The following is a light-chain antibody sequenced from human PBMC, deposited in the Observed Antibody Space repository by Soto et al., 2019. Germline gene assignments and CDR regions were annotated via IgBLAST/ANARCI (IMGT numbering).Light chain of an antibody. Sequence: SYELTQPPSVSVSPGQTASITCSGHNLGDKYVYWYQQKPGQSPVLVMYQDTKRPSGIPARFSGSNSGNTATLTISGTQAMDEADYYCQTWDSTTGVFGTGTKVTVL. CDR2: QDT. J-gene: IGLJ1*01. CDR3: QTWDSTTGV. CDR1: NLGDKY. V-gene: IGLV3-1*01.